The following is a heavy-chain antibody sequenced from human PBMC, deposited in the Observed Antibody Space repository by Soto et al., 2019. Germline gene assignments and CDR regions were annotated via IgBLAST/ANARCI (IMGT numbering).Heavy chain of an antibody. CDR3: ARHAGRLDNTWWWYDY. Sequence: QLQLQESGPGLVEPSETLSLTCTASGGSISSSSFYWGWIRQSPGKGLEWIGSVYYTGNAYYNPSLKSRVTISVDTSKNQLSLKLSSMTAADTAVYYCARHAGRLDNTWWWYDYWGQGTLVSVSS. D-gene: IGHD2-15*01. CDR2: VYYTGNA. J-gene: IGHJ4*02. CDR1: GGSISSSSFY. V-gene: IGHV4-39*01.